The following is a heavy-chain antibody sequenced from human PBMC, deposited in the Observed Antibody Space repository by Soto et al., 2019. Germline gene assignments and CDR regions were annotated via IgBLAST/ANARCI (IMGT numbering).Heavy chain of an antibody. CDR1: GFTFSDAM. V-gene: IGHV3-15*01. CDR3: MTQWLY. D-gene: IGHD6-19*01. J-gene: IGHJ4*02. Sequence: GGSLRLSCAASGFTFSDAMLNWVRQDPGEGLEWVGLIKKKSDGGTTDYAAPVKGRFTISRDDSKNTAYLQMSSLKTEDTAVYYCMTQWLYWGQGILVTVSS. CDR2: IKKKSDGGTT.